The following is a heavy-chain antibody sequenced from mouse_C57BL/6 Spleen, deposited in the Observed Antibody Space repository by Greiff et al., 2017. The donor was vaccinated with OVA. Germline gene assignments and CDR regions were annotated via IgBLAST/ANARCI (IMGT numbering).Heavy chain of an antibody. Sequence: QVQLQQPGAELVRPGTSVKLSCKASGYTFTSYWMHWVKQRPGQGLEWIGVIDPSDSYTNYNQKFKGKATLTVDTSSSTAYMQLSSLTSEDSAVYYCASAGDYYGSTFDYWGQGTTLTVSS. CDR1: GYTFTSYW. CDR3: ASAGDYYGSTFDY. V-gene: IGHV1-59*01. J-gene: IGHJ2*01. D-gene: IGHD1-1*01. CDR2: IDPSDSYT.